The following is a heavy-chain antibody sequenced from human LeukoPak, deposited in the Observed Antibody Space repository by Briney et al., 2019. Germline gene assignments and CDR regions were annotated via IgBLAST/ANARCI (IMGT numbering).Heavy chain of an antibody. Sequence: GGSLRLSCEASGFTLEDNAMYWVRQAPGKGLEWVSGLNWKSDTLGYADSVKGRFSISRDNAKNSLFLQLNSLRPEGTALYYCATGRGFAYGSDAFDFWGQGTMVTVSS. D-gene: IGHD3-10*01. CDR1: GFTLEDNA. J-gene: IGHJ3*01. CDR2: LNWKSDTL. CDR3: ATGRGFAYGSDAFDF. V-gene: IGHV3-9*01.